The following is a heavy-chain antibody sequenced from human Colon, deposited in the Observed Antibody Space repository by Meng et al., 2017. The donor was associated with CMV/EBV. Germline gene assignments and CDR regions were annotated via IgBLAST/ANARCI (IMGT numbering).Heavy chain of an antibody. CDR2: IYYSGST. V-gene: IGHV4-39*07. CDR1: GGSISSSSYY. CDR3: AKMPYVAALPYYYYGMDV. Sequence: AGLLCPTGTVLGGSISSSSYYWGGIRQPPGKGVEWIVSIYYSGSTYYNPSLKSRVTISVDTSKNQFSLKLSSVTAADTAVYYCAKMPYVAALPYYYYGMDVWGQGTMVTVSS. D-gene: IGHD2-15*01. J-gene: IGHJ6*02.